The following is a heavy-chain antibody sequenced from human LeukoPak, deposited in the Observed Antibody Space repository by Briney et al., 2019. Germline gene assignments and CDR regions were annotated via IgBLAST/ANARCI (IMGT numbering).Heavy chain of an antibody. V-gene: IGHV4-30-2*01. CDR2: IYHSGST. D-gene: IGHD3-10*01. CDR1: GGSISSGGYS. Sequence: SETLSLTCAVSGGSISSGGYSWSWIRQPPGKGLEWIGYIYHSGSTYYNPSLKSRVTISVDRSKNQSSLKLSSVTAADTAVYYCARGRTAITMVRGVKSYYFDYWGQGTLVTVSS. CDR3: ARGRTAITMVRGVKSYYFDY. J-gene: IGHJ4*02.